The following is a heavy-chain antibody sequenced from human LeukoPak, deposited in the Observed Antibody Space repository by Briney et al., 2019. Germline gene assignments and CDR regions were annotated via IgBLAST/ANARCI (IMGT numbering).Heavy chain of an antibody. D-gene: IGHD4-17*01. V-gene: IGHV1-18*01. Sequence: ASVKVSCKASGYTFTNYGISWVRQAPGQGLEWMGWISAYNGNTNYAQKLQGRVTMTTDTSTSTAYMELRSLRSDDTAVYYCARLGARPVTYYFDYWGQGTLVTVSS. CDR1: GYTFTNYG. CDR3: ARLGARPVTYYFDY. J-gene: IGHJ4*02. CDR2: ISAYNGNT.